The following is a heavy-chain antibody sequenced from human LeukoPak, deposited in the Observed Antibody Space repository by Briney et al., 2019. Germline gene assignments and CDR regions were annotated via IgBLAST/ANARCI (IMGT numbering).Heavy chain of an antibody. J-gene: IGHJ3*02. CDR2: ISGSGGST. D-gene: IGHD2-2*01. CDR1: GFTFSSYA. V-gene: IGHV3-23*01. Sequence: GGSLRLSCAASGFTFSSYAMSWVRQAPGKGLEWVAAISGSGGSTYYADSVKGRFTISRDNSKNTLYLQMNSLRAEDTAVYYCAKDIVVVPAASDAFDIWGQGTMVTVSS. CDR3: AKDIVVVPAASDAFDI.